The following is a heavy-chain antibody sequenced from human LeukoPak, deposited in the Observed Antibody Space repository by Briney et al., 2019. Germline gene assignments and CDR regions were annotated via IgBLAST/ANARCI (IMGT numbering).Heavy chain of an antibody. CDR2: ISSSSSYI. CDR3: AKWFVPIAPAGTEVF. Sequence: GGSLRLSCAASGFTFSSYSMNWVRQAPGKGLEWVSSISSSSSYIYYADSVKGRFTISRDNSKNTLSLHMNSLRAEDTALYYCAKWFVPIAPAGTEVFWGQGTLVTVSS. CDR1: GFTFSSYS. J-gene: IGHJ4*02. D-gene: IGHD6-13*01. V-gene: IGHV3-21*04.